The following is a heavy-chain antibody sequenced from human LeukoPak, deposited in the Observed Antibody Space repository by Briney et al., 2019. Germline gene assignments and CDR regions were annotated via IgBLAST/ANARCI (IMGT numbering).Heavy chain of an antibody. CDR1: GFSFDDYA. V-gene: IGHV3-9*03. J-gene: IGHJ3*02. Sequence: PGGSLRLSCAASGFSFDDYAMHWVRQAPGKGLEWVSGISWNSGSIGYADSVKGRFTISRDNAKNSLYLQMNSLRAEDMALYYCAKGTTVTTKRGAFDIWGQGTMVTVSS. CDR2: ISWNSGSI. CDR3: AKGTTVTTKRGAFDI. D-gene: IGHD4-17*01.